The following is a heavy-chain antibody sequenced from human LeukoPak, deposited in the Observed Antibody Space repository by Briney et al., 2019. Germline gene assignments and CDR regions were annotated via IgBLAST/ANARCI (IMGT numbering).Heavy chain of an antibody. Sequence: PGGSLRLSCAASGFTFSSYAMSWVSQAPGKGLEWVSAISGSGGSTYYADSVKGRFTISRDNSKNTLYLQMNSLRAEDTAVYYCAKANDPYNWFHPWGQGTLVTVSS. V-gene: IGHV3-23*01. J-gene: IGHJ5*02. CDR1: GFTFSSYA. CDR2: ISGSGGST. CDR3: AKANDPYNWFHP.